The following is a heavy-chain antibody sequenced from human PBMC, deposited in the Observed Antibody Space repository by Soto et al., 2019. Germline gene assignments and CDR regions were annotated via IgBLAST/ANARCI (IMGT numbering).Heavy chain of an antibody. Sequence: EVQLVESGGDLVQPGGSLRLSCAASGFTFSGHWMHWVRQVPGKGLEWVSRINTDGATSAYADSVKGRFTISRDNAKNRLYLPMNGLRAEDTGVYCCAREAGYSSRTSCYRWAFDTWGQGTTVTFSS. J-gene: IGHJ3*02. D-gene: IGHD2-2*01. V-gene: IGHV3-74*03. CDR2: INTDGATS. CDR1: GFTFSGHW. CDR3: AREAGYSSRTSCYRWAFDT.